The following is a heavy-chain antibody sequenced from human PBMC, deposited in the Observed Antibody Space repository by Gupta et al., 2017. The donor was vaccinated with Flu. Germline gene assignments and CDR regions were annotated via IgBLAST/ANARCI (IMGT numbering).Heavy chain of an antibody. Sequence: EVQLVESGGGLVKPGGSLRLSCAASGFIFSDACMNWVRQAPGKGLEWVGRLKSHTDGETTDYAAPVKGRFTISRDDSKNTLFLQMRSLKTEDTAVYFCTTDSSGGITFDIWGQGTMVTVSS. CDR2: LKSHTDGETT. CDR1: GFIFSDAC. CDR3: TTDSSGGITFDI. J-gene: IGHJ3*02. V-gene: IGHV3-15*01. D-gene: IGHD3-16*01.